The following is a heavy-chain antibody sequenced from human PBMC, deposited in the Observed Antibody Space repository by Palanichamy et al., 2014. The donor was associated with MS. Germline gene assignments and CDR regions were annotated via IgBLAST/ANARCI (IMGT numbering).Heavy chain of an antibody. J-gene: IGHJ4*02. D-gene: IGHD3-22*01. CDR1: GFTFSSYG. V-gene: IGHV3-33*01. CDR2: IWYDGSNK. CDR3: ASGGYYYSGQYKLDY. Sequence: QVQLVESGGGVVQPGRSLRLSCAASGFTFSSYGMHWVRQAPGKGLEWVAVIWYDGSNKYYADSVKGRFTISRDNSKNTLYLQMNSLRAEDTAVYYCASGGYYYSGQYKLDYWGQGTLVTVSS.